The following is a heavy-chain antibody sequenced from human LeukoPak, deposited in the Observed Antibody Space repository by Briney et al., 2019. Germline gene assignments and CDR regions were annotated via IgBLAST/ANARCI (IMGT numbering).Heavy chain of an antibody. V-gene: IGHV1-58*02. J-gene: IGHJ4*02. CDR1: GFTFTSSA. D-gene: IGHD3-3*01. Sequence: EASVKVSCKASGFTFTSSAMQWVRQARGQRLEWIGWIVVGSGNTNYAQKFQERVTITRDMSTSTAYMELSSLRSEDTAVYYCARSRFLEWLFSGHYWGQGTLVTVSS. CDR2: IVVGSGNT. CDR3: ARSRFLEWLFSGHY.